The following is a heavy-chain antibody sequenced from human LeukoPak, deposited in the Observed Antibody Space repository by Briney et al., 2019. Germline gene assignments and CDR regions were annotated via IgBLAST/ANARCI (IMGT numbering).Heavy chain of an antibody. CDR2: ISYDGSNK. D-gene: IGHD4-23*01. CDR3: ASGGNSPY. CDR1: GFTFSSYG. J-gene: IGHJ4*02. V-gene: IGHV3-30*03. Sequence: GGSLRLSCVASGFTFSSYGMHWVRQAPGKGLEWVAVISYDGSNKYYADSVKGRFTISRDNSKNTLYLQMNSLRAEDTAVYYCASGGNSPYWGQGTLVTVSS.